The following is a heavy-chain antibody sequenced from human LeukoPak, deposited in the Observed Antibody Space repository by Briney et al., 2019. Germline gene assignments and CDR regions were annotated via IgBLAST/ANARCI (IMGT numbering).Heavy chain of an antibody. CDR2: IYYSGST. D-gene: IGHD6-6*01. CDR1: GGSISSYY. V-gene: IGHV4-59*01. J-gene: IGHJ4*02. Sequence: SETLSLTCTVSGGSISSYYWSWIRQPPGKGLEWIGYIYYSGSTNYNPSLKSRVTISVDTSKNQFSLKLSSVTAADTAVYYCARNIAARSPFDYWGQGTLVTVSS. CDR3: ARNIAARSPFDY.